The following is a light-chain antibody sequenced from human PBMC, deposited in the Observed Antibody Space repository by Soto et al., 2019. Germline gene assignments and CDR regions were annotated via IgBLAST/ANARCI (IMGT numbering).Light chain of an antibody. CDR1: QTIYSN. CDR3: QQYNNWPWT. Sequence: IQVTQAAATLSVSTGQRATLSCRASQTIYSNVAWYQQRPGQAPRLLIYRASARATGIPARFSGSGSGTEFTLTISSLQSEDFAVYYCQQYNNWPWTFGQRTKVAIK. V-gene: IGKV3-15*01. CDR2: RAS. J-gene: IGKJ1*01.